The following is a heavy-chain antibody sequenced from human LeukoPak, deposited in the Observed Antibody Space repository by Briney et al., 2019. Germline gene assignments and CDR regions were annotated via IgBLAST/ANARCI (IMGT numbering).Heavy chain of an antibody. CDR1: GFTFSSSS. CDR2: IRASDGRT. D-gene: IGHD2-21*01. J-gene: IGHJ4*02. V-gene: IGHV3-23*01. Sequence: GGSLRPSCVASGFTFSSSSMSWVRQAPGKGLECVSSIRASDGRTYYGDSVEGRFTISRDNSKNTLYLQMNSLRAEDTAVYYCAKLVNYWGQGLLVTVSS. CDR3: AKLVNY.